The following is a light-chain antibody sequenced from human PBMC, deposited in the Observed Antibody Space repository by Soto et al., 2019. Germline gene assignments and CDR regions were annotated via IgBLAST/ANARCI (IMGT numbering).Light chain of an antibody. CDR1: SSDVGTYNS. J-gene: IGLJ2*01. Sequence: QSALTQPASVSGSPGQSIAISCTGTSSDVGTYNSVSWYQQFPGKAPKLILYAVTNRPSGISNRFSGSKSGNTASLTISGLQSEDEDDYFCSSYTTSATLVFGLGTKLTVL. CDR3: SSYTTSATLV. CDR2: AVT. V-gene: IGLV2-14*01.